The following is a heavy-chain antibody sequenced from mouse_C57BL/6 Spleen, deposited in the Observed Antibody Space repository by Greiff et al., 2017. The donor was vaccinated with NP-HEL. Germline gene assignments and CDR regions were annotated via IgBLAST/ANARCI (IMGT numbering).Heavy chain of an antibody. D-gene: IGHD1-1*01. J-gene: IGHJ2*01. CDR1: GYTFTSYD. V-gene: IGHV1-85*01. Sequence: VQLQQSGPELVKPGASVKLSCKASGYTFTSYDINWVKQRPGQGLEWIGWIYPRDGSTKYNEKFKGKATLTVDTSSSTAYMELHSLTSEDSAVYFCASWGTTVVASYYFDYWGQGTTLTVSS. CDR3: ASWGTTVVASYYFDY. CDR2: IYPRDGST.